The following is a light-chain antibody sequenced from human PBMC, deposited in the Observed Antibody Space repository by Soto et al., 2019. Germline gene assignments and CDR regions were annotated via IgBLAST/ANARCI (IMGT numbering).Light chain of an antibody. Sequence: EIVLTQSPATLSLSPGETAAVSCRASQSISDYLAWYQQKPGQAPRLLIYDASNRATGVPGRFRGSGSGTDFSLTISSLEPEDFAVYFCQHRSNWPLTFGGGTMVDLK. CDR2: DAS. J-gene: IGKJ4*01. CDR3: QHRSNWPLT. V-gene: IGKV3-11*01. CDR1: QSISDY.